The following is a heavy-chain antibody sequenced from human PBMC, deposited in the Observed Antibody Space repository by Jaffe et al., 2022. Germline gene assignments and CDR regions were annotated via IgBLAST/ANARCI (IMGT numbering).Heavy chain of an antibody. J-gene: IGHJ5*02. CDR3: AKRDFCSSTSCGELDP. CDR2: IRYDGSNK. V-gene: IGHV3-30*02. Sequence: QVQLVESGGGVVQPGGSLRLSCAASGFTFSSYGMHWVRQAPGKGLEWVAFIRYDGSNKYYADSVKGRFTISRDNSKNTLYLQMNSLRAEDTAVYYCAKRDFCSSTSCGELDPWGQGTLVTVSS. D-gene: IGHD2-2*01. CDR1: GFTFSSYG.